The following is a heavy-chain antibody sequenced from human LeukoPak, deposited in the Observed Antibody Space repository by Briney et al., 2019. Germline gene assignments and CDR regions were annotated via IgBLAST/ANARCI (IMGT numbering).Heavy chain of an antibody. V-gene: IGHV3-21*01. J-gene: IGHJ4*02. CDR1: EFIFSSHS. CDR3: AKDPIWWNYFDY. D-gene: IGHD2-8*02. Sequence: PGGSLRLSCAASEFIFSSHSMNWVRQAPGRGLEWVASISSSSTYISYADSVKGRFAISRDNAKTSLYLQMNSLRAEDTAVYYCAKDPIWWNYFDYWGQGTLVTVSS. CDR2: ISSSSTYI.